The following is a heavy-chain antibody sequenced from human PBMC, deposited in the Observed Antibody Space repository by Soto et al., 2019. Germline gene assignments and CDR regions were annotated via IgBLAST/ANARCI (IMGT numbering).Heavy chain of an antibody. CDR1: GYTFTGYG. D-gene: IGHD2-8*01. J-gene: IGHJ6*02. Sequence: ASVKVSCKASGYTFTGYGISWVRQAPGQGLEWMGWISAYNGNTNYAQKLQGRVTMTTDTSTSTAYMELRSLRSDDTAVYYCAREAEVVLMVYAIDYYGMDVWGQGTTVTVSS. CDR2: ISAYNGNT. V-gene: IGHV1-18*01. CDR3: AREAEVVLMVYAIDYYGMDV.